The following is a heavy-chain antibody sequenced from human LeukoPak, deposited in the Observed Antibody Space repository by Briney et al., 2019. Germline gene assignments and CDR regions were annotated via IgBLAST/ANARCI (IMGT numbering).Heavy chain of an antibody. D-gene: IGHD3-16*02. Sequence: SETLSLTCTVSGGSISSSSYYWGWIRQPPGKGLEWIGSIYYSGSTYYNPSLKSRVTISVDTSKNQFSLKLSSVTAADTAVYYCARQYYDYVWGSYPSNHPFDYWGQGTLVTVSS. CDR2: IYYSGST. CDR3: ARQYYDYVWGSYPSNHPFDY. CDR1: GGSISSSSYY. J-gene: IGHJ4*02. V-gene: IGHV4-39*01.